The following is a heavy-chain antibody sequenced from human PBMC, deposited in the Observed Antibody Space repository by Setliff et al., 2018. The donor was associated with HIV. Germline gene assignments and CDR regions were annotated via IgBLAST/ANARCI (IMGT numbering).Heavy chain of an antibody. CDR1: VFTFNNYG. J-gene: IGHJ4*02. CDR3: AKDHATSSWFTALLDY. V-gene: IGHV3-21*04. D-gene: IGHD6-13*01. CDR2: ISSSSSYT. Sequence: GVLRLSCAASVFTFNNYGMNWVRQAPGKGLEWVSYISSSSSYTHYADSVKGRFTISRDNVKNSLYLQMNSLRAEDTAVYYCAKDHATSSWFTALLDYWGQGALVTVSS.